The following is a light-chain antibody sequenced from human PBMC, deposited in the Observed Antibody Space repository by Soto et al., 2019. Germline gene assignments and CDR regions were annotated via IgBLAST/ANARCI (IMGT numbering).Light chain of an antibody. Sequence: QSVLTQPASVSGSPGQSITISCTGTSSDVGSYKFVSWYQQHPGKAPKLMIYEGSKRPSGVSNRFSGSKSGNTASLTISGLQAEDEADYYCCSYAGRSTLVFGGGTKVTVL. CDR2: EGS. V-gene: IGLV2-23*01. CDR3: CSYAGRSTLV. CDR1: SSDVGSYKF. J-gene: IGLJ2*01.